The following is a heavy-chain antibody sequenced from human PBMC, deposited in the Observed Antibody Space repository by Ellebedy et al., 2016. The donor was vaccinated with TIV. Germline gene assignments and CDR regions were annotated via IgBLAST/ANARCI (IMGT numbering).Heavy chain of an antibody. J-gene: IGHJ4*02. Sequence: LSLTXXASGFTFSSYSMNWVRQAPGKGLEWVSSISSSSSYIYYADSVKGRFTISRDNAKNSLYLQMNSLRAEDTAVYYCAREAYCSSTSCYYFDYWGQGTLVTVSS. V-gene: IGHV3-21*01. D-gene: IGHD2-2*01. CDR2: ISSSSSYI. CDR3: AREAYCSSTSCYYFDY. CDR1: GFTFSSYS.